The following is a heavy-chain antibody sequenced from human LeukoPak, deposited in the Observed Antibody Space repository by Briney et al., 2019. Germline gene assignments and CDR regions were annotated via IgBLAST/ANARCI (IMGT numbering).Heavy chain of an antibody. CDR3: ASTPLLWFGELFPFDY. J-gene: IGHJ4*02. V-gene: IGHV3-23*01. CDR2: ISGSGGST. Sequence: PGGSLRLSCAASGFTFSTYTMSWVRQAPGKGLEWVSAISGSGGSTYYADSVKGRFTISRDNSKNTLYLQMNSLRAEDTAVYYCASTPLLWFGELFPFDYWGQGTLVTVSS. D-gene: IGHD3-10*01. CDR1: GFTFSTYT.